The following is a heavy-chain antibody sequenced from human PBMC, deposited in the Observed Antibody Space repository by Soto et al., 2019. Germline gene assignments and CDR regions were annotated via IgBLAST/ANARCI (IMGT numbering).Heavy chain of an antibody. CDR2: FHYSENT. Sequence: QLQLQESGPGLVKPSETLSLTCTVSGGSISSGPYSWGWIRQPPGEGLEWIATFHYSENTHYSPSPQSRVTLSLDTSKNQFSLKVTSVTAADTALSYCARQGGYCSSTNCYGYYAMDVWGQGTTVTVSS. J-gene: IGHJ6*02. CDR3: ARQGGYCSSTNCYGYYAMDV. V-gene: IGHV4-39*01. CDR1: GGSISSGPYS. D-gene: IGHD2-2*01.